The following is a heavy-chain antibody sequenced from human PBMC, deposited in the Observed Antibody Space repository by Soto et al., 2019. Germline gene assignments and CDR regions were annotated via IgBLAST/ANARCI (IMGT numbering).Heavy chain of an antibody. CDR1: GDSVSSNSAA. CDR3: ARPSGHFDS. CDR2: TYYRSKWYN. V-gene: IGHV6-1*01. Sequence: SQTLSLTCAISGDSVSSNSAAWNWIRRSPSRGLEWLGRTYYRSKWYNEYAVSVKSRIAINPDTSKNQFSLQLNSVTPEDTAVYYCARPSGHFDSWGQGXLVTVPS. J-gene: IGHJ4*02. D-gene: IGHD6-19*01.